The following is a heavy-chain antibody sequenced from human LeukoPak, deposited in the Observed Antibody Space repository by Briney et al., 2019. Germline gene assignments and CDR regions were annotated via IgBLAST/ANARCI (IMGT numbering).Heavy chain of an antibody. V-gene: IGHV3-23*01. J-gene: IGHJ4*02. CDR1: GFSFSNYA. CDR2: IGGSDGRT. Sequence: GGSLRLSCVASGFSFSNYAMSWVRQAPGKGLEWVSAIGGSDGRTYYADSVQGRFTISRDNYKGTLDLHMNSLRAGGTAVYYCARERSDSRWYLYDYWGQGTLVTASS. CDR3: ARERSDSRWYLYDY. D-gene: IGHD6-13*01.